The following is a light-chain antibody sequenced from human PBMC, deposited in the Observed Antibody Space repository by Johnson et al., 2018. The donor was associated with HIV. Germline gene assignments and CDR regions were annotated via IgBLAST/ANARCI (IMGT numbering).Light chain of an antibody. V-gene: IGLV1-51*01. CDR3: GTLDISLTTSYV. Sequence: QSVLTQPPSVSAAPGQKVTISCSGSSSNIGNNYVSWYQQLPGTAPKLLIYDNNRRPSGIPDRFSGSKSGTSATLGITGLQTGDEADYYCGTLDISLTTSYVFGPGTKVIVV. CDR1: SSNIGNNY. J-gene: IGLJ1*01. CDR2: DNN.